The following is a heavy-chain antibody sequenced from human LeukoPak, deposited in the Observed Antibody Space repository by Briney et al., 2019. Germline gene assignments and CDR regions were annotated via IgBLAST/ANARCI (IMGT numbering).Heavy chain of an antibody. Sequence: PGGSLRLSCAASGFTFSTYAMSWVRQAPGKGLEWVSAISGRDGSTYYAASVKGRFTISRDNSKNTLYLQMNSLRAEDTAVYYCAKSGGVRLDPWGQGTLVTVSS. CDR3: AKSGGVRLDP. CDR2: ISGRDGST. D-gene: IGHD3-16*01. J-gene: IGHJ5*02. CDR1: GFTFSTYA. V-gene: IGHV3-23*01.